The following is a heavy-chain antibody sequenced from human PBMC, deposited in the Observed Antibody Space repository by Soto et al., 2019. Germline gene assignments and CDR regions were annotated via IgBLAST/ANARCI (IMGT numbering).Heavy chain of an antibody. D-gene: IGHD3-22*01. CDR2: ISYDGSNK. CDR3: ARGSEHVAYYYDSSGYSDY. J-gene: IGHJ4*02. CDR1: GVTFSSYG. Sequence: PGGSLRLSCAASGVTFSSYGMHWIRQAPGKGLEWVAVISYDGSNKYYADSVKGRFTISRDNSKNTLYLQLNSLKTEDTAVYYCARGSEHVAYYYDSSGYSDYWGQGTLVTVSS. V-gene: IGHV3-30*03.